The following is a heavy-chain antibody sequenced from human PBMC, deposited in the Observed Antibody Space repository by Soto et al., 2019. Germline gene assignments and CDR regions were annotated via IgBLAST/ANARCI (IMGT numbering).Heavy chain of an antibody. CDR3: ARVEYDYYGSGSYYNY. CDR1: GGSISSGDYY. Sequence: SETLSLTCTVSGGSISSGDYYWSWIRQPPGKGLEWIGYIYYSGSTYYNPSLKSRVTISVDTSKNQFSLKLSSVTAADTAVYYCARVEYDYYGSGSYYNYCGQRTLVTVSS. V-gene: IGHV4-30-4*01. J-gene: IGHJ4*02. D-gene: IGHD3-10*01. CDR2: IYYSGST.